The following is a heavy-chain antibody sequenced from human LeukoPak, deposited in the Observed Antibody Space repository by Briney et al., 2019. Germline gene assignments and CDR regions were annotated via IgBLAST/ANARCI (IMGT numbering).Heavy chain of an antibody. CDR2: ISSSGSGGNT. J-gene: IGHJ2*01. Sequence: GGSLRLSCAASGVTLSSYAMSWARQAPGKGLEWVSGISSSGSGGNTYYADSVRGRFTISRDNSKNTLYLQMNSLRAEDTAVYYCAKEGGPDNWHFDLWGRGTLATVSS. CDR1: GVTLSSYA. D-gene: IGHD1-26*01. V-gene: IGHV3-23*01. CDR3: AKEGGPDNWHFDL.